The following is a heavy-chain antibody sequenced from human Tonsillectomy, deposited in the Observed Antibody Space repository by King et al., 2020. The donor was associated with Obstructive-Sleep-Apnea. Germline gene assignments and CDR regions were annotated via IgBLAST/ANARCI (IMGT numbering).Heavy chain of an antibody. CDR1: GFTFNIYW. Sequence: VQLVASGGGLVQPGGSLRLSCAASGFTFNIYWMPWVRQAPGKGPVWVSNIYGDGSSTTYADAVKGRFTISRDNAKNTLHLQMNSLRAEDTAVYYCARDRLYGMDLWGQGTTVTVSS. CDR2: IYGDGSST. J-gene: IGHJ6*02. V-gene: IGHV3-74*01. CDR3: ARDRLYGMDL. D-gene: IGHD6-19*01.